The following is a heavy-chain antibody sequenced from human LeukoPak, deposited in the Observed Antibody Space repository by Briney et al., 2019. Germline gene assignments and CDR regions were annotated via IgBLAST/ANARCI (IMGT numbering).Heavy chain of an antibody. CDR1: GFTFSSYG. CDR2: ISSDGSLK. CDR3: TYDSRGYSFDY. D-gene: IGHD3-22*01. V-gene: IGHV3-30*03. Sequence: GGSLRLSCAASGFTFSSYGMHWVRQAPGKGLEWVAVISSDGSLKYYADSLKGLFTISRDNSKNTLYLQVNSLRAEDTAVYYCTYDSRGYSFDYWGQGTLVTVSS. J-gene: IGHJ4*02.